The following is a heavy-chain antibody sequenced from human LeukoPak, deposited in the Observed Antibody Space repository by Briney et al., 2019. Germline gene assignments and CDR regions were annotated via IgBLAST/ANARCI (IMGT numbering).Heavy chain of an antibody. Sequence: QSGGSLRLSCAASGLTLSSYARSWVRQAPGKGLEWVSAISGSGGSTYYADSVKGRFTISRDNSKNTLYLQMNSLRAEDTAVYYCAKLRAAAAGVYWGQGTLVTVSS. CDR2: ISGSGGST. J-gene: IGHJ4*02. D-gene: IGHD6-13*01. V-gene: IGHV3-23*01. CDR1: GLTLSSYA. CDR3: AKLRAAAAGVY.